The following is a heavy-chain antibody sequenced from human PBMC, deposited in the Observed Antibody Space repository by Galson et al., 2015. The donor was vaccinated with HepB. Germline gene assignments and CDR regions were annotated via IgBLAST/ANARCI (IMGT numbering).Heavy chain of an antibody. Sequence: SCKASGYTFTSYYMHWVRQAPGQGLEWMGIINPSGGSTSYAQKFQGRVTMTRDTSTSTVYMELSSLRSEDTAVYYCARITMVRGSVSDVWGQGTTVTVSS. CDR2: INPSGGST. D-gene: IGHD3-10*01. CDR1: GYTFTSYY. J-gene: IGHJ6*02. V-gene: IGHV1-46*03. CDR3: ARITMVRGSVSDV.